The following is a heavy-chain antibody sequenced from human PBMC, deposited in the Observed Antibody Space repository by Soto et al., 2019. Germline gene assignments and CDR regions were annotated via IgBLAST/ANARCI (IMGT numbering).Heavy chain of an antibody. Sequence: RGSLTLSCASSRITFSSSVINCARHASGKRLDSLSSIRTKTGYMYNPDSVKGRPTISTDNAKNSLYLQMNSLRAEDTAVYYCARDECSGGSCHSGWFVPWYQGTLVTVSS. CDR2: IRTKTGYM. CDR1: RITFSSSV. D-gene: IGHD2-15*01. CDR3: ARDECSGGSCHSGWFVP. J-gene: IGHJ5*02. V-gene: IGHV3-21*01.